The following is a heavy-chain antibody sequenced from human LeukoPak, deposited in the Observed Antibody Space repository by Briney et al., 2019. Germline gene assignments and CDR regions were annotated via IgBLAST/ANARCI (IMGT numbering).Heavy chain of an antibody. CDR3: AKERGHSKPFDY. Sequence: GGSLRLSCAASGFTFSSYSMNWVRQAPGKGLEWVSAIGDSGDATYYADSVKGRFTISRDNSKSTLYLQMNNLRAEDTALYYCAKERGHSKPFDYWGQGTLVTVSS. CDR2: IGDSGDAT. V-gene: IGHV3-23*01. CDR1: GFTFSSYS. J-gene: IGHJ4*02. D-gene: IGHD4-23*01.